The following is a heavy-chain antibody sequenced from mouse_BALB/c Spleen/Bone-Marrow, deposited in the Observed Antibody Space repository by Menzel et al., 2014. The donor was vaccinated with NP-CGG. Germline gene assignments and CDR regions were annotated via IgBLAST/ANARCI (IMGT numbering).Heavy chain of an antibody. D-gene: IGHD1-1*02. V-gene: IGHV1-82*01. Sequence: VKLQESGPELVKPGASVKISCRASGYVFSSSWMNWVKQRPGQGLEWIGRIYPGDGNTNYNGKFKGKATLTADTSSSVAFMQLSSLTSVDSEIYFGARKRTFITSVVVYLDVWGAGTPVTVSS. CDR3: ARKRTFITSVVVYLDV. J-gene: IGHJ1*01. CDR1: GYVFSSSW. CDR2: IYPGDGNT.